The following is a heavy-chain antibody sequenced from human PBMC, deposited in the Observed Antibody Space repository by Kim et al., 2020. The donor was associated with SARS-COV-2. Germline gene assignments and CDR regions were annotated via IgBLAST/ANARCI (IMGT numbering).Heavy chain of an antibody. D-gene: IGHD6-13*01. J-gene: IGHJ4*02. CDR3: ARAGYSSSWYRWGLD. V-gene: IGHV4-4*02. CDR2: IYHSGST. Sequence: SETLSLTCAVSGGSISSSNWWSWVRQPPGKGLEWIGEIYHSGSTNYNPSLKSRVTISVDKSKNQFSLKLSSVTAADTAVYYCARAGYSSSWYRWGLDWGQGTLVTVSS. CDR1: GGSISSSNW.